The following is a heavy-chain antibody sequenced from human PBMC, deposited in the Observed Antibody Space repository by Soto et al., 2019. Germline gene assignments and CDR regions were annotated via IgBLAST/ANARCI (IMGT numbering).Heavy chain of an antibody. CDR1: GDTFTDYY. CDR3: ARGGHVVVVTAALDY. CDR2: VNPSGGHT. D-gene: IGHD2-21*02. V-gene: IGHV1-46*01. Sequence: QVQLMQSGAEVKKPGASVKVSCKASGDTFTDYYIHWVRQAPGQGLEWMGTVNPSGGHTTYAQHFLCRVTXTXXXSXXTLYKELTSLTSDDTAIYYCARGGHVVVVTAALDYWGQGTLVTVSS. J-gene: IGHJ4*02.